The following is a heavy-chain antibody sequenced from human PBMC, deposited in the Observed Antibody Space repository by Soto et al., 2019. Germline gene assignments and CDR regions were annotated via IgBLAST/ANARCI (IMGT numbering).Heavy chain of an antibody. J-gene: IGHJ4*02. CDR2: ISHDGINK. V-gene: IGHV3-30-3*01. CDR3: GRCTSTSCHLGSDY. D-gene: IGHD2-2*01. Sequence: ALRLSCAASGFTFSSYAMSVVRQAPGKGLEWVALISHDGINKYYADSVRGRFTISRDSSTNTLYLQMNSLRAADTAVYYCGRCTSTSCHLGSDYWGQGTLVTVSS. CDR1: GFTFSSYA.